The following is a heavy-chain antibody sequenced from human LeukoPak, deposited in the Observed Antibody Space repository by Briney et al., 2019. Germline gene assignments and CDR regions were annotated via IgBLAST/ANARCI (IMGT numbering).Heavy chain of an antibody. CDR1: GFTFSEYY. CDR3: ARQDYGDSDAFDI. CDR2: ISVSGTTI. Sequence: KPGGSRRLSCAASGFTFSEYYMSWIRQAPGKGLEWVSYISVSGTTIYYTDSVKGRFTISRDNAKNSLYLQMNSLRAEDTAVYYFARQDYGDSDAFDIWGQGTIVTASS. V-gene: IGHV3-11*04. J-gene: IGHJ3*02. D-gene: IGHD4-17*01.